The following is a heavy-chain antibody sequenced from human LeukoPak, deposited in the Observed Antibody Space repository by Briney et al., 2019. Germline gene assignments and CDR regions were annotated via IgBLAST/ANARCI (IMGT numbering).Heavy chain of an antibody. D-gene: IGHD6-6*01. V-gene: IGHV3-7*05. Sequence: GGSLRLSCAASGFTFSSFWMSWVRQAPGKGLEWVANIRQDGGEKYYVDSVKGRFTISRDNARNSLYLQMNTLRAEDTAVYYCTRLLPSSHHFFDSWGQGTLVTVSS. CDR1: GFTFSSFW. CDR2: IRQDGGEK. J-gene: IGHJ4*02. CDR3: TRLLPSSHHFFDS.